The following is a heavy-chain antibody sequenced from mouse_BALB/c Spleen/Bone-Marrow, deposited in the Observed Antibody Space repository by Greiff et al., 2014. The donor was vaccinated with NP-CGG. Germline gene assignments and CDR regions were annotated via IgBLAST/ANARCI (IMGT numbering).Heavy chain of an antibody. V-gene: IGHV1-7*01. CDR1: GYTLTSYW. CDR3: ARGYYVMDY. J-gene: IGHJ4*01. Sequence: QVQLQQSGAELATPGASVKMSCKASGYTLTSYWMHWVKQRPGQGLEWIGYINPSSGYTEFNQRFKDKATLTADRSSSTAYMQLSSLTSEDSAVYYCARGYYVMDYWGQGTSVTVSS. CDR2: INPSSGYT.